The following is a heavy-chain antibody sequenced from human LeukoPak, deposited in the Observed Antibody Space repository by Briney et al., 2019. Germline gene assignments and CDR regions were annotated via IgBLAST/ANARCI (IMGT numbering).Heavy chain of an antibody. Sequence: SETLSLTCTVSGGAISSSSYYWGWIRQPPGKGLEWIGSIYYSGSTYYNPSLKRRVTISVDTSKNQFSLKLSSVTAADTAVYYCARLQAYCGGDCSAWAFDIWGQGTMVTVSS. D-gene: IGHD2-21*02. V-gene: IGHV4-39*01. CDR1: GGAISSSSYY. CDR2: IYYSGST. J-gene: IGHJ3*02. CDR3: ARLQAYCGGDCSAWAFDI.